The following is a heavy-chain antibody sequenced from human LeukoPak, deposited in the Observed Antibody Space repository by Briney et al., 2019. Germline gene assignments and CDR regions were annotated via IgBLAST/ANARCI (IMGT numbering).Heavy chain of an antibody. CDR2: VSFDGIVE. Sequence: GGSLRLSCAASGFTFSGYGMHWVRQAPGKGLEWVAVVSFDGIVEYYADSVKGRFTISRDNSKNTLDLQMNSLRAEDTAVYYCAKDRGVWAFDIWGQGTMVTVSS. J-gene: IGHJ3*02. CDR3: AKDRGVWAFDI. CDR1: GFTFSGYG. V-gene: IGHV3-30*18. D-gene: IGHD3-10*01.